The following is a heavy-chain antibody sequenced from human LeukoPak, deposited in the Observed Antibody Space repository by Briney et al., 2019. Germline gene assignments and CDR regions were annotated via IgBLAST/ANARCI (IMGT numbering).Heavy chain of an antibody. CDR3: AKTYGSSVFDAFDI. D-gene: IGHD3-10*01. CDR2: IYSGGST. Sequence: QAGGSLRLSCAASGFTVSSNYMSWVRQAPGKGLEWVSVIYSGGSTYYADSVKGRFTISRDNSKNTLYLQMNSLRAEDTAVYYCAKTYGSSVFDAFDIWGQGTMVTVSS. J-gene: IGHJ3*02. CDR1: GFTVSSNY. V-gene: IGHV3-66*01.